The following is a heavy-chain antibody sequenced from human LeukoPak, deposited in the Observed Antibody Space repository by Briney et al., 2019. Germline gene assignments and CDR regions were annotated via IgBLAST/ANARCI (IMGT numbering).Heavy chain of an antibody. CDR3: VKDLVNFDY. Sequence: GRSLRLSCAASGFTFSSYGMHWVRQAPGKGLEWVAVIWYDGSHKYYADSVKGRFTISRDNSKNTLYLQMNSLRAEDTAGYYCVKDLVNFDYWGQGTLVTVSS. CDR2: IWYDGSHK. V-gene: IGHV3-33*06. CDR1: GFTFSSYG. J-gene: IGHJ4*02. D-gene: IGHD1-26*01.